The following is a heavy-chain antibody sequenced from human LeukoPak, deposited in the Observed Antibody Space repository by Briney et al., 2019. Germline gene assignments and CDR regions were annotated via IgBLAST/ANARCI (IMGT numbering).Heavy chain of an antibody. J-gene: IGHJ6*03. CDR2: IYTSGST. V-gene: IGHV4-61*02. CDR3: ARGQGRRIAARSVDYYYMDV. D-gene: IGHD6-6*01. CDR1: GGSISSGSYY. Sequence: SETLSLTCTVSGGSISSGSYYWSWIRQPAGKGLEWIGRIYTSGSTNYNPSLKSRVTISVDTSKNQFSLKLSSVTAADTAVYYCARGQGRRIAARSVDYYYMDVWGKGTTVTVSS.